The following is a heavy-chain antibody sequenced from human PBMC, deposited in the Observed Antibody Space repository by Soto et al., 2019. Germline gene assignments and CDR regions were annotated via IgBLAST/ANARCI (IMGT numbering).Heavy chain of an antibody. CDR1: GFTLRTYW. D-gene: IGHD3-10*01. V-gene: IGHV3-74*01. CDR3: TKDTFGAWDS. CDR2: INPESTTI. Sequence: PGGSLRLSCTASGFTLRTYWMHWVRQAPGKGLVWVSRINPESTTITYADSVKGRFTISRDNAENTLFLHMNGLSAEDAGIYYCTKDTFGAWDSRGQGTLVTVSS. J-gene: IGHJ4*02.